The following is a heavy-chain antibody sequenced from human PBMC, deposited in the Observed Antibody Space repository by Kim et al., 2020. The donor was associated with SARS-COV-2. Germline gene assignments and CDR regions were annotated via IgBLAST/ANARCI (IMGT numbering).Heavy chain of an antibody. V-gene: IGHV3-23*01. CDR2: TSGSGGST. D-gene: IGHD3-10*01. CDR3: ARSTYYYGSGSYYTFDY. Sequence: GGSLRLSCAASGFTFSSYAMSWVRQAPGKGLEWVSATSGSGGSTYYADSVKGRFTISRDNSKNTLYLQMNSLRAEDTAVYYCARSTYYYGSGSYYTFDYWGQGTLVTVSS. J-gene: IGHJ4*02. CDR1: GFTFSSYA.